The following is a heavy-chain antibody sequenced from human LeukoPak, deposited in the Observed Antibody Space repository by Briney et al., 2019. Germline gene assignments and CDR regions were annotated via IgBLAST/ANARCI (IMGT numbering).Heavy chain of an antibody. CDR3: AKDMGGGWYVHDAFDI. D-gene: IGHD6-19*01. CDR2: ISWNSGSI. V-gene: IGHV3-9*01. CDR1: GFTFDDYA. Sequence: GGSLRLSCAASGFTFDDYAMHWVRQAPGKGLEWVSGISWNSGSIGYADSVKGRFTISRDNAKNSLYLQMNSLRAEDTALYYCAKDMGGGWYVHDAFDIWGQGTMVTVSS. J-gene: IGHJ3*02.